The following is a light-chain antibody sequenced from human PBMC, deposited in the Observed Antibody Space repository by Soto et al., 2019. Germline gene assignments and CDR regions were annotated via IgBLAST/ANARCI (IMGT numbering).Light chain of an antibody. CDR1: QSLLHSNGYNY. CDR3: MQALQTPYT. V-gene: IGKV2-28*01. Sequence: DIVMTQSPLSLPVIPGEPASISCRSSQSLLHSNGYNYLDWYLQKPGQSPQLLIYLGSNRASGVPDRFSGSGSGTDFTLNIISVEAEDVGVFYCMQALQTPYTFGQGTKLEIK. J-gene: IGKJ2*01. CDR2: LGS.